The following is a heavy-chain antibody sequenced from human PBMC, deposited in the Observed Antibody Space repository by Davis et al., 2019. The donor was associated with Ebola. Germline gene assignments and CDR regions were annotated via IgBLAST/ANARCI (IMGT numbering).Heavy chain of an antibody. D-gene: IGHD3-9*01. J-gene: IGHJ5*02. Sequence: GGSLRLSCTGSGYSFTSYWISWVRQMPGKGLEWMGRIDPSDSYTNYSPSFQGHVTISADKSISTAYLQWSSLKASDTAMYYCARGGENYDILTGFDWFDPWGQGTLVTVSS. V-gene: IGHV5-10-1*01. CDR1: GYSFTSYW. CDR2: IDPSDSYT. CDR3: ARGGENYDILTGFDWFDP.